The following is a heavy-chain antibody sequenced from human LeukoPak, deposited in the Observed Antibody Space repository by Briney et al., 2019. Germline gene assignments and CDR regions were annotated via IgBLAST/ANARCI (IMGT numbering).Heavy chain of an antibody. D-gene: IGHD6-13*01. V-gene: IGHV1-46*01. CDR3: ARLDISSWDVDY. CDR1: GHTFTDYY. J-gene: IGHJ4*02. CDR2: INPSGGST. Sequence: ASMKVSCKASGHTFTDYYMHWVRQAPGQGLEWMGIINPSGGSTSYAQEFQGRVTMTRDTSTSTVYMELSSLRSEDTAVYYCARLDISSWDVDYWGQGTLVTVSS.